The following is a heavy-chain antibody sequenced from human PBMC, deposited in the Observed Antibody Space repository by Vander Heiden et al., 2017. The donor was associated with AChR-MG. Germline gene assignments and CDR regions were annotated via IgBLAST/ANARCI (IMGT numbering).Heavy chain of an antibody. D-gene: IGHD3-10*01. J-gene: IGHJ3*02. Sequence: EVQLVESGGGLVQPGGSLRLSCAASGFTFSSYWMRWVRQAPGKGLEWVANIKQDGSEKYYVDSVKGRFTISRDNAKNSLYLQMNSLRAEDTAVYYCAREDMVRGVKDAFDIWGQGTMVTVSS. V-gene: IGHV3-7*01. CDR3: AREDMVRGVKDAFDI. CDR2: IKQDGSEK. CDR1: GFTFSSYW.